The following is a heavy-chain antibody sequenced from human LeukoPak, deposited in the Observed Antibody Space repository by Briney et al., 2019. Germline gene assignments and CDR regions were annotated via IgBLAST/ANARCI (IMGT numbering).Heavy chain of an antibody. CDR3: ARDRSYDFWSGYYTGDY. Sequence: GGSLRLSCAASGFTFSSYWMSWVRQAPGKGLEWVANIKQDGSEKYYVDSVKGRFTISRDNAKNSLYLQMNSLRAEDTAVYYCARDRSYDFWSGYYTGDYWGQGTLVTVSS. CDR1: GFTFSSYW. D-gene: IGHD3-3*01. J-gene: IGHJ4*02. V-gene: IGHV3-7*01. CDR2: IKQDGSEK.